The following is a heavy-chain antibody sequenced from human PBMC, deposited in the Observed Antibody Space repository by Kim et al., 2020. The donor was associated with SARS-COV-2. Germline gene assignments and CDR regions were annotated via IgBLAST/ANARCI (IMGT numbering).Heavy chain of an antibody. V-gene: IGHV6-1*01. CDR2: NH. D-gene: IGHD6-13*01. J-gene: IGHJ3*02. CDR3: ARGRNSAFDI. Sequence: NHDYALSLGGRTTISEGTSKSQFSLQLNSVTAEDTAVYYCARGRNSAFDIWDQGTMVTVSS.